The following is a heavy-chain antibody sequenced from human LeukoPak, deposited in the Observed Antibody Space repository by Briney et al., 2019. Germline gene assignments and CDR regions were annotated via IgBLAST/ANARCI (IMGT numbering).Heavy chain of an antibody. Sequence: GGSLRLSCAASGFTFSSYSMNWVRQALGKGLEWVSSISSSSSYIYYADSVKGRFTISRDNAKNSLYLQMNSLRAEDTAVYYCARDYGGNSEPLDYWGQGTLVTVSS. V-gene: IGHV3-21*01. CDR2: ISSSSSYI. CDR1: GFTFSSYS. D-gene: IGHD4-23*01. CDR3: ARDYGGNSEPLDY. J-gene: IGHJ4*02.